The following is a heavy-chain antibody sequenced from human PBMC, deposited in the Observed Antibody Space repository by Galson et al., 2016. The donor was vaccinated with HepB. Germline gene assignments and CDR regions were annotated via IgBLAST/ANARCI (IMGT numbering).Heavy chain of an antibody. Sequence: SVKVSCKASGGTLSYYAISWVRQAPGQGLEWMGGIIPIFGTTNYAQKFKGRVTITADESTSTAHMELNSLRSEDTAVYYCARDRGADVIWRQGTLVTVSS. V-gene: IGHV1-69*13. CDR2: IIPIFGTT. CDR1: GGTLSYYA. J-gene: IGHJ4*02. CDR3: ARDRGADVI. D-gene: IGHD3-10*01.